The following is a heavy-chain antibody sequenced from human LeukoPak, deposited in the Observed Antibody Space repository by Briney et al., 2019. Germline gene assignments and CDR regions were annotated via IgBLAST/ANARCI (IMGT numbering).Heavy chain of an antibody. D-gene: IGHD6-19*01. V-gene: IGHV3-66*01. CDR2: IYSGGDT. Sequence: PGGSLRLSCAASGFTVSSKYMSWVRQAPGKGLEWVSVIYSGGDTYYADSVKGRFTISRDNSKNMIYLEMSSLKAENTAVYYCARERNLEIAVAGTIFDYWAREPWSPSPQ. J-gene: IGHJ4*02. CDR1: GFTVSSKY. CDR3: ARERNLEIAVAGTIFDY.